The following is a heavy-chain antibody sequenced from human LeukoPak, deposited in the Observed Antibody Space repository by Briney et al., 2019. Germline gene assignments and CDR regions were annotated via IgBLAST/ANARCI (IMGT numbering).Heavy chain of an antibody. V-gene: IGHV3-21*01. CDR1: GFTFSSYS. Sequence: PGGSLRLSCAASGFTFSSYSMNWVRQAPGKGLEWVSSISSSSSYIYYADSVKGRFTISRDNAKNSLYLQMNSLRAEDTAVYYCARALPRIVVPAATYDYWGQGTLVTVSS. D-gene: IGHD2-2*01. CDR3: ARALPRIVVPAATYDY. CDR2: ISSSSSYI. J-gene: IGHJ4*02.